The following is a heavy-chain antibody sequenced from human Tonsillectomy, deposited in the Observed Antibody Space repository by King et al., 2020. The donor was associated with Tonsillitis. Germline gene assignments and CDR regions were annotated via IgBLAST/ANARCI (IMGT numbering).Heavy chain of an antibody. J-gene: IGHJ6*02. CDR1: GFTFSSYG. V-gene: IGHV3-30*18. D-gene: IGHD3-22*01. CDR3: AKEFIYDSSGHFLGDYYYYGMDV. Sequence: QVQLVESGGGVVQPGRSLRLSCAASGFTFSSYGMHWVRQAPGKGLEWAALTSHDGSNKHYADSVKGRFTISRDNSKNTVHLQMNSLRADDTAVYYCAKEFIYDSSGHFLGDYYYYGMDVWGQGTTVTVS. CDR2: TSHDGSNK.